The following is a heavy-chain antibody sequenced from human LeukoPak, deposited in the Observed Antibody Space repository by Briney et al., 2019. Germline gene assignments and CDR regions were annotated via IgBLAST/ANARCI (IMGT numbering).Heavy chain of an antibody. Sequence: GGSLRLSCAASGFTFSSYAMNWVRQAPGKGLEWVSYISSSSSTIYYADSVKGRFTISRDNAKNSLYLQMNSLRAEDTAVYYCARDGGSWYVEYFQHWGQGTLVTVSS. CDR1: GFTFSSYA. CDR3: ARDGGSWYVEYFQH. V-gene: IGHV3-48*01. D-gene: IGHD6-13*01. J-gene: IGHJ1*01. CDR2: ISSSSSTI.